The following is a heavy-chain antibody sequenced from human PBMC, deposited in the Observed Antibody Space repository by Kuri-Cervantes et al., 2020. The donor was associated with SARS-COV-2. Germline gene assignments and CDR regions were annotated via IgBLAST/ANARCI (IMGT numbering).Heavy chain of an antibody. Sequence: GESLKISCAASGFIASSSYMSWVRQAPGKGLEWVSIIYAGGGTYYADSVKGQFTISRDISKNTVFLQVNRLRPEDTAVYYCARSCTYARCSEYFQHWGQGTLVTVSS. CDR2: IYAGGGT. J-gene: IGHJ1*01. CDR1: GFIASSSY. V-gene: IGHV3-66*02. D-gene: IGHD2-8*01. CDR3: ARSCTYARCSEYFQH.